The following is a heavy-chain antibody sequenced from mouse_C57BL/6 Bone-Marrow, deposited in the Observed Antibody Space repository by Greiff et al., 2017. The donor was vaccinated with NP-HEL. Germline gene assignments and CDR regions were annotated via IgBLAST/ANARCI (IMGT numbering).Heavy chain of an antibody. CDR2: IDPENGDT. V-gene: IGHV14-4*01. J-gene: IGHJ3*01. CDR3: TTGDGYYSFAY. Sequence: EVKLQESGAELVRPGASVKLSCTASGFNIKDDYMHWVKQRPEQGLEWIGWIDPENGDTEYASKFQGKATITADTSSNTAYLQLSSLTSEDTAVYYCTTGDGYYSFAYWGQGTLVTVSA. D-gene: IGHD2-3*01. CDR1: GFNIKDDY.